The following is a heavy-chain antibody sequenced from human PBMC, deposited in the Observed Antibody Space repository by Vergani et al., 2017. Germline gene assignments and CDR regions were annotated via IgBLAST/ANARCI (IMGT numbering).Heavy chain of an antibody. CDR1: GYSFTSYW. Sequence: EVQLVQSGAEVKKPGESLKISCKGSGYSFTSYWIGWVRQMPGKGLEWMGIIYPGDSDTRYSPSFQGQVTISAAKSISTAYLQWSSLKDSDTAMYYCARHVTGCPYYYGMDVWGQGTTVTVSS. CDR2: IYPGDSDT. CDR3: ARHVTGCPYYYGMDV. J-gene: IGHJ6*02. D-gene: IGHD1-14*01. V-gene: IGHV5-51*01.